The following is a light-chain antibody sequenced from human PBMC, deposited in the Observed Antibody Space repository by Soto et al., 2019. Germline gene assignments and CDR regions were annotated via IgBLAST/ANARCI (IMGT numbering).Light chain of an antibody. CDR2: EGH. V-gene: IGLV2-23*01. Sequence: QSVLAQPASVPGCPGQSITISCTGTSSVVGSFSFVSWYQQHPGKAPKLMISEGHRRPSGVPDRFSGSTSVNSASLTISGLQADDEADYYCCLYIGATTYVFGTGTKVTVL. CDR3: CLYIGATTYV. CDR1: SSVVGSFSF. J-gene: IGLJ1*01.